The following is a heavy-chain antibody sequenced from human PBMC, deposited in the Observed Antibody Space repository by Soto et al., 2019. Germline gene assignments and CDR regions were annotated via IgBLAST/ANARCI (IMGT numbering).Heavy chain of an antibody. CDR2: IYHSGST. V-gene: IGHV4-4*02. Sequence: PSETLSLTCAVSGGSISSSNWWSWVRQPPGKGLEWIGEIYHSGSTNYNPSLKSRVTISVDKSKNQFSLKLSSVTAADTAVYYCARDCLTQCGGRYGVLAPWAQGTLVPVSS. CDR1: GGSISSSNW. J-gene: IGHJ5*02. CDR3: ARDCLTQCGGRYGVLAP. D-gene: IGHD3-10*01.